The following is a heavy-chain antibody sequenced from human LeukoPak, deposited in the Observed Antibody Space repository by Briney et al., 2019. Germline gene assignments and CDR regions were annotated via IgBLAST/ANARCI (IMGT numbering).Heavy chain of an antibody. CDR3: ARTRDNYYDASPNAFDV. J-gene: IGHJ3*01. V-gene: IGHV5-51*04. CDR2: IYLGVSDT. D-gene: IGHD3-22*01. Sequence: GESLKISCKGSGYSFTSYWIGWVRQMPGKGLGWMGIIYLGVSDTTYSTPFQGQVTISADKPISTAYLQWSSLKASDTAMYYCARTRDNYYDASPNAFDVWGQGTMATDSS. CDR1: GYSFTSYW.